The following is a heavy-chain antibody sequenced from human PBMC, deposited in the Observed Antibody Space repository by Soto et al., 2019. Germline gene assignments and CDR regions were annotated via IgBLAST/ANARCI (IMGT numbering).Heavy chain of an antibody. Sequence: SETLSLTCTVSGGSISSGDYYWSWIRQPPGKGLEWIGYIYYSGSTYYNPSLKSRVTISVDTSKNQFSLKLSSVTAADTAVYYCARDFRNYDSSGLINWFDPWGQGTLVTVS. CDR3: ARDFRNYDSSGLINWFDP. V-gene: IGHV4-30-4*01. J-gene: IGHJ5*02. CDR1: GGSISSGDYY. D-gene: IGHD3-22*01. CDR2: IYYSGST.